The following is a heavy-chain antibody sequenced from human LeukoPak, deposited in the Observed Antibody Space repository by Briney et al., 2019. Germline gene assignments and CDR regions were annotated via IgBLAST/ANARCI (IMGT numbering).Heavy chain of an antibody. CDR2: INHSGST. V-gene: IGHV4-34*01. CDR3: ARGGAGDVDIVVVPAATLFDP. J-gene: IGHJ5*02. D-gene: IGHD2-2*03. Sequence: PSETLSLTCAVYGGSFSGYYWSWIRQPPGKGLEWIGEINHSGSTNYNPSLKSRVTISVDTSKNPFSLKLSSVTAADTAVYYCARGGAGDVDIVVVPAATLFDPWGQGTLVNVSS. CDR1: GGSFSGYY.